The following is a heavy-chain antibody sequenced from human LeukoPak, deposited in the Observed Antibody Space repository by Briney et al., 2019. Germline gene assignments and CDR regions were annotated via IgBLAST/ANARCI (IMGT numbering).Heavy chain of an antibody. Sequence: GESLKISCKGSGYSFTSYWIGWVRQMPGKGLEWMGIIYPGDSDTRYSPSLQGQVTISADKSISTAYLQWSSLKASGTAMYYCARLVYSSGWVFDYWGQGTLVTVSS. CDR1: GYSFTSYW. V-gene: IGHV5-51*01. CDR3: ARLVYSSGWVFDY. D-gene: IGHD6-19*01. J-gene: IGHJ4*02. CDR2: IYPGDSDT.